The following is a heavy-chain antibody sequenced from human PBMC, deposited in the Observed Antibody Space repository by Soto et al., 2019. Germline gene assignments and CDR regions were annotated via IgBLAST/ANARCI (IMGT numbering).Heavy chain of an antibody. V-gene: IGHV3-21*01. CDR1: GFTFSSYS. CDR3: ARDLGYCSGGSCLNWFDP. J-gene: IGHJ5*02. D-gene: IGHD2-15*01. CDR2: ISSSSSYI. Sequence: NPGGSLRLSCASSGFTFSSYSMNWVRQAPGKGLEWVSSISSSSSYIYYADSVKGRFTISRDNAKNSLYLQMNSLRAEDTAVYYCARDLGYCSGGSCLNWFDPWGQGTLVTVSS.